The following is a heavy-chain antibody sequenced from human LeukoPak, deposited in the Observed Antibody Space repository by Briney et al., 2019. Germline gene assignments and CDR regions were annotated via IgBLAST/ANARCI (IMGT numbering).Heavy chain of an antibody. CDR2: MNAVGVT. J-gene: IGHJ6*03. D-gene: IGHD4-11*01. Sequence: GGSLRLSRAASGFPFTSSGMSWVRQAPGKGPEWVSSMNAVGVTYYADSVKGRFTISRDISKNTMYLQMSSLRADDTAVYYCSSDYPHYYFYMDVWGKGTTVTVSS. V-gene: IGHV3-23*01. CDR1: GFPFTSSG. CDR3: SSDYPHYYFYMDV.